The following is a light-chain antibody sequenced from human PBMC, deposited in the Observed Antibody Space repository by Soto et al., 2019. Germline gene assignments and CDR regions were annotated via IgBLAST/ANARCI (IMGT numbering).Light chain of an antibody. CDR1: SSDVGGYNY. V-gene: IGLV2-8*01. CDR3: NSYGGSNNYVV. J-gene: IGLJ2*01. Sequence: QSALTQPPSASGSPGQSVTISCTGTSSDVGGYNYVSWYQQHPGKAPKLTIYEVNKRPSGVPDRFSGSKSGNTASLTVSGLQADDEADYYCNSYGGSNNYVVFGGGTKVTVL. CDR2: EVN.